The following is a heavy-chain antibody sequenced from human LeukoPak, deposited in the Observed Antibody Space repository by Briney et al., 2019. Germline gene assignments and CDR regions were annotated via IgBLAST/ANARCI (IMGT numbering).Heavy chain of an antibody. CDR2: IKEDGSET. CDR1: GFTFKKYW. CDR3: ARETPRRGETRDGYR. D-gene: IGHD5-24*01. Sequence: GESLRLSCAASGFTFKKYWMNWVRQVPGKGLECLANIKEDGSETYYADSVKGRFTISRDNPKNLLFLQINSLRVEDSAVYYCARETPRRGETRDGYRWGQGTLVTVSS. J-gene: IGHJ4*02. V-gene: IGHV3-7*01.